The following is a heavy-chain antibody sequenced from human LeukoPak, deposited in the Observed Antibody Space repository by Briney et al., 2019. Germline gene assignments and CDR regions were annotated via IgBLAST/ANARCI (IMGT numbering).Heavy chain of an antibody. CDR1: GFTFSSYA. Sequence: GGSLRLSCAASGFTFSSYAMTWVRQAPGKGLEWVSTITGSGGYTYYADSVKGRFAISRDNSRNTLYLQMSSLRTEDTALYYCAKVQQLATIYYFDYWGQGSLVTVSS. J-gene: IGHJ4*02. CDR3: AKVQQLATIYYFDY. D-gene: IGHD6-13*01. CDR2: ITGSGGYT. V-gene: IGHV3-23*01.